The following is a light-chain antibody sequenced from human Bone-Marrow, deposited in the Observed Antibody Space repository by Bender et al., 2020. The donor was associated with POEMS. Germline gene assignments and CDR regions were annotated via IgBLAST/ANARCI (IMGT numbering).Light chain of an antibody. CDR3: AAWDAGLSGGV. CDR1: NSNLGPNA. J-gene: IGLJ3*02. V-gene: IGLV1-44*01. Sequence: QSVLTQPPSASGTPGPRVTISCSGRNSNLGPNAVTWYQQFPGTAPKLLIYSNNQRPSGVPDRFYAFKSVTSASLAISGLQSEDEADYYCAAWDAGLSGGVFGGRTKLTVL. CDR2: SNN.